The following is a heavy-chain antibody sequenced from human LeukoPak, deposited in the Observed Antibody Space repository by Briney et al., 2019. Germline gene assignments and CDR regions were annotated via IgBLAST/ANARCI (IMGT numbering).Heavy chain of an antibody. J-gene: IGHJ4*02. D-gene: IGHD6-19*01. CDR1: GFTFSSYG. CDR2: IWYDGSNK. V-gene: IGHV3-33*01. Sequence: PGGSLRLSCAASGFTFSSYGMHWVRQAPGKGLEWVAVIWYDGSNKYYADSVKGRFTISRDNSKNTLYLQMNSLRAEDTAVYYCALGGYSSGWYYFDYWAREPWSPSPQ. CDR3: ALGGYSSGWYYFDY.